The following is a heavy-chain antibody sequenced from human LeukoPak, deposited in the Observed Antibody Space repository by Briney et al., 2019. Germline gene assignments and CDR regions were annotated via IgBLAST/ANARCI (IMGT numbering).Heavy chain of an antibody. CDR1: GYTLTELS. V-gene: IGHV1-24*01. J-gene: IGHJ5*02. CDR3: ATGYCSNTSCYNSWFDP. Sequence: GASVKVSCKVSGYTLTELSMHWVRQAPGKGLEWMGGFDPEDGETIYAKKFQGRVTMTEDTSTDTAYMELSSLRSEDTAVYYCATGYCSNTSCYNSWFDPWGQGTLVTVSS. D-gene: IGHD2-2*02. CDR2: FDPEDGET.